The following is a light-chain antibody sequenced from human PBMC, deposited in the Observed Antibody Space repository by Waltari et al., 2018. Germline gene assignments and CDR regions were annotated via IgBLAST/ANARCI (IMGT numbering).Light chain of an antibody. CDR1: QSPVHRDGNTY. Sequence: DVVLTQSPPFLPVTLGLPAAMSCRSSQSPVHRDGNTYLNWSHQRPGRSPRRLIYKISRRESGVPDRFSGSGSGTDFTLNISRVEAEDVGVYYCVQDSHGPRTFDQGTKVEI. V-gene: IGKV2-30*02. CDR3: VQDSHGPRT. CDR2: KIS. J-gene: IGKJ2*01.